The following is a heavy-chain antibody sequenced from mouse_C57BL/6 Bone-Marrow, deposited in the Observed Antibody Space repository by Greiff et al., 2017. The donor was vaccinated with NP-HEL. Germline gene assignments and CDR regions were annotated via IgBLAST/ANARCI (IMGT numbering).Heavy chain of an antibody. D-gene: IGHD2-1*01. CDR3: ARKGIYYGNYLGWFAY. Sequence: QVQPQQPGAELVKPGASVKMSCKASGYTFTSYWITWVKQRPGQGLEWIGDIYPGSGSINYNEKFKSKATLTVDTSSSTAYMQLSSLTSEDSAVYYCARKGIYYGNYLGWFAYWGQGTLVTVSA. V-gene: IGHV1-55*01. CDR2: IYPGSGSI. CDR1: GYTFTSYW. J-gene: IGHJ3*01.